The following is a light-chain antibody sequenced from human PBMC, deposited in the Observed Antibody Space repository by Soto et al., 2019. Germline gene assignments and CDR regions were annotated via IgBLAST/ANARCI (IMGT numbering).Light chain of an antibody. CDR3: QQYNSYLT. V-gene: IGKV1-5*01. J-gene: IGKJ1*01. CDR2: DAS. Sequence: DIQMTQSPSTLSASVGDRVTITCRASQSIARWVAWYQQKPGQAPKLLIYDASTLESGVPSRFSGSGSGTEFTLTIISLQPDDFATYYCQQYNSYLTFGPGTKVEIK. CDR1: QSIARW.